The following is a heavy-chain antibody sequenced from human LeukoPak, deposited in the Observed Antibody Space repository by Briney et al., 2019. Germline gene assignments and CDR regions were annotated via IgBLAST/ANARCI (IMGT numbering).Heavy chain of an antibody. J-gene: IGHJ4*02. Sequence: GGSLRLSCAASGFTFINYAMSWVRQAPGKGLEWVSGISSRGVRTYYADSVKGRFTISRDNSENTLFLQMNNLRAEDTAVYYCAKGAYYDLWGQGTLVTVSS. CDR1: GFTFINYA. V-gene: IGHV3-23*01. CDR2: ISSRGVRT. CDR3: AKGAYYDL. D-gene: IGHD3-22*01.